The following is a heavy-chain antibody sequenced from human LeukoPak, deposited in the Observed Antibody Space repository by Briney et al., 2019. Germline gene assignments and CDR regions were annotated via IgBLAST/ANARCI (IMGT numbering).Heavy chain of an antibody. J-gene: IGHJ4*02. D-gene: IGHD1-26*01. CDR2: IYYTGST. Sequence: SETLSLTCTVSGGSISSGGYCWSWIRQHAGKGLEWIGYIYYTGSTYYNPSLRSRVTISVDTSKNQFSLKLRSVTAADTAVYYCARSLLRLSGSSDVWGQGTLVTVSS. CDR3: ARSLLRLSGSSDV. V-gene: IGHV4-31*03. CDR1: GGSISSGGYC.